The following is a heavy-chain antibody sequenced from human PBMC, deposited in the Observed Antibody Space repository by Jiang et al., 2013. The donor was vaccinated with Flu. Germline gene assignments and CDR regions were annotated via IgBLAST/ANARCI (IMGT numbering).Heavy chain of an antibody. CDR3: ATKSGGSAGILHYYGLDV. CDR1: GGTFSSDT. J-gene: IGHJ6*02. CDR2: ITLIFGIV. D-gene: IGHD2-15*01. V-gene: IGHV1-69*04. Sequence: SGAEVKKPGSSVKASCKASGGTFSSDTIIWVRQAPGQGLEWMGRITLIFGIVNYAEKFQGRVTMSADKSTSTAYMELTSLRSEDTAVYYCATKSGGSAGILHYYGLDVWGQGTTVTVSS.